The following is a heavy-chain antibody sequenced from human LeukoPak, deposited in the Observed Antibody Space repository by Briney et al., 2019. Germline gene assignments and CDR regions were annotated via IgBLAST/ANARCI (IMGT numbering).Heavy chain of an antibody. J-gene: IGHJ5*02. D-gene: IGHD6-13*01. Sequence: ASVKVSCKASGYTFTSYAMHWVRQAPGQRLEWMGWINAGNGNTKYSQKFQGRVTITRDTSASTAYMELSSLRSEDTAVYYCARKGSSWYGFWFDPWGQGTLVTVSS. CDR2: INAGNGNT. V-gene: IGHV1-3*01. CDR1: GYTFTSYA. CDR3: ARKGSSWYGFWFDP.